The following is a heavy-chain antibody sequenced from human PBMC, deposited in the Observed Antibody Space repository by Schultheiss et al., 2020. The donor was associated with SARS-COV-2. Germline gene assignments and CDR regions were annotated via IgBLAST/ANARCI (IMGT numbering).Heavy chain of an antibody. Sequence: GESLKISCAASGFTFSSYSMNWVRQAPGKGLEWVSSISSSSSYIYYADSVKGRFTISRDNAENSLYLQMNSLRAEDTAVYYCARDPRGAAAGTVDYWGQGTLVTVSS. V-gene: IGHV3-21*01. D-gene: IGHD6-13*01. J-gene: IGHJ4*02. CDR3: ARDPRGAAAGTVDY. CDR2: ISSSSSYI. CDR1: GFTFSSYS.